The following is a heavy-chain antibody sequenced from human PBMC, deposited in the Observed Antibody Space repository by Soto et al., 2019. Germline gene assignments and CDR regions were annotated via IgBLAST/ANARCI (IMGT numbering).Heavy chain of an antibody. D-gene: IGHD6-13*01. J-gene: IGHJ3*01. CDR3: ATLGGKAAAGTIFVFDF. CDR2: FDPEDGET. Sequence: GASVKVSCKVSGYTLTELSMHWVRQAPGKGLEWMGGFDPEDGETIYAQKFQGRVTMTEDTSTDTAYMELSSLRSEDTAVYYCATLGGKAAAGTIFVFDFGGQGTMVPVSS. V-gene: IGHV1-24*01. CDR1: GYTLTELS.